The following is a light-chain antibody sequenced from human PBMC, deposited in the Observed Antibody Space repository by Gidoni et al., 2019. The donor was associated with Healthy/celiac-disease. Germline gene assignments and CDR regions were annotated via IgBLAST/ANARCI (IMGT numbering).Light chain of an antibody. CDR1: QSVSSY. J-gene: IGKJ4*01. CDR3: QQRSNWPPT. V-gene: IGKV3-11*01. CDR2: DAS. Sequence: EIVFTQSPATLSLSPGERATLSCRASQSVSSYLAWYQHKPGQAPRLLIYDASNRATGIPARFSGSGSGTDFTLTISSLEPEDFAVYYCQQRSNWPPTFGGGTKVEIK.